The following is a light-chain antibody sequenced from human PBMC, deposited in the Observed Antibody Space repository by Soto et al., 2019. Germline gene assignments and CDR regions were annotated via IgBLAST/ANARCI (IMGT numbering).Light chain of an antibody. Sequence: DIQMTQSPSSLSASVGDSVTIPCPASQSISGYLTWHQQKLGKAPNPLIYGASRLQSGVTSSFSGSGSGTDFTLTINSLEPEDFVNYYCEESFSTRLTCGQGTRVQIK. CDR1: QSISGY. CDR3: EESFSTRLT. J-gene: IGKJ1*01. V-gene: IGKV1-39*01. CDR2: GAS.